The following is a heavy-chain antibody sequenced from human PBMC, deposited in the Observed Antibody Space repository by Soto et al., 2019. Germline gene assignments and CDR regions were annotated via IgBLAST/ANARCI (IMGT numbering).Heavy chain of an antibody. V-gene: IGHV1-69*01. D-gene: IGHD3-10*01. CDR3: ARVLYYGSGSYAPYGMDV. J-gene: IGHJ6*02. Sequence: QVQLVQSGAEVKKPGSSVKVSCKTSGVSFNNNGIGWVRQAPGHGLEWMGGVSPPFRTSNYARKFQGRISITADASTCTVSLELSSLTSEDTAQYYCARVLYYGSGSYAPYGMDVWGQGTTVTLSS. CDR1: GVSFNNNG. CDR2: VSPPFRTS.